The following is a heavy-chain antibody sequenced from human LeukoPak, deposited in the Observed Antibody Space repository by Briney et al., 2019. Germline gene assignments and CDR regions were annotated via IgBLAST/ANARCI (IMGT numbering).Heavy chain of an antibody. CDR1: GFTFSSYE. V-gene: IGHV3-48*03. CDR3: AKRISMIGGPFDI. Sequence: GGSLRLSCAASGFTFSSYEMNWVRQAPGKGLEWVSYISSSGSTIYYADSVKGRFTISRDNAKNSLYLQMDSLRAEDTALYYCAKRISMIGGPFDIWGQGTMVTVSS. D-gene: IGHD3-22*01. J-gene: IGHJ3*02. CDR2: ISSSGSTI.